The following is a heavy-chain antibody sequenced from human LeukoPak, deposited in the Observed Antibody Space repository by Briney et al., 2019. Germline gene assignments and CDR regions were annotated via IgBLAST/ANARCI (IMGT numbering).Heavy chain of an antibody. CDR2: IWYDGSNK. V-gene: IGHV3-33*01. CDR3: AREQQLVAYYYYGMDV. J-gene: IGHJ6*02. Sequence: GGSLRLSCAASGFTFSSYGMHWVRQAPGKGLEWVAVIWYDGSNKYYADSVKGRFTISRDNPKNTLYLQMNSLRAEDTAVYYCAREQQLVAYYYYGMDVWGQGTTVTVSS. CDR1: GFTFSSYG. D-gene: IGHD6-6*01.